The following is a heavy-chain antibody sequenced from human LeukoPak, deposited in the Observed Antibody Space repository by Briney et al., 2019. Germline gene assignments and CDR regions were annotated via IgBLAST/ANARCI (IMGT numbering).Heavy chain of an antibody. D-gene: IGHD6-19*01. CDR1: GYTFTGYY. Sequence: VASVKVSCKASGYTFTGYYMHWVRQAPGQGLEWMGWINPNSGGTNYAQKFQGRVTMTRDTSISTAYMELSRLRSDDTAVYYCAREDTVAGYNWFDPWGQGTLVTVSS. V-gene: IGHV1-2*02. CDR3: AREDTVAGYNWFDP. CDR2: INPNSGGT. J-gene: IGHJ5*02.